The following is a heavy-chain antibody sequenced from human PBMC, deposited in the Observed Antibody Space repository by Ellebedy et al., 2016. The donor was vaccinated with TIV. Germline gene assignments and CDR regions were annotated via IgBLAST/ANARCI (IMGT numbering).Heavy chain of an antibody. CDR3: ARVTTSSFSSYYYGMDV. CDR1: GGSFSSYY. CDR2: IYYSGSP. D-gene: IGHD4-17*01. Sequence: SETLSLTCAVYGGSFSSYYWTWIRQPPGKGLEWIGYIYYSGSPMYNPSLKSRVTISVDTSKNQFSLKLSSVTAADTAVYYCARVTTSSFSSYYYGMDVWGQGTTVTVSS. J-gene: IGHJ6*02. V-gene: IGHV4-59*01.